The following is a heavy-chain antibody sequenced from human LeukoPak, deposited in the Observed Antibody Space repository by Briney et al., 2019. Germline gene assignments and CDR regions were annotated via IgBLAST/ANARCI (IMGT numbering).Heavy chain of an antibody. J-gene: IGHJ4*02. CDR2: INPNSGGT. Sequence: VASVKVSCKASGYAFTGYYMHWVRQAPGQGLEWMGWINPNSGGTNYAQKFQGRVTMTRDTSISTAYMELSRLRSDDTAVYYCAREGHYDSSTFDYWGQGTLVTVSS. CDR3: AREGHYDSSTFDY. D-gene: IGHD3-22*01. CDR1: GYAFTGYY. V-gene: IGHV1-2*02.